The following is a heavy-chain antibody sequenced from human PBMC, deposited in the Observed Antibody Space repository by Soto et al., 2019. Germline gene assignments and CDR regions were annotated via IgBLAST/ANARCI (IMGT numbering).Heavy chain of an antibody. CDR2: MSWNGARI. D-gene: IGHD3-22*01. V-gene: IGHV3-9*01. CDR1: GFTFDDYA. J-gene: IGHJ4*02. CDR3: AKGVTAGDYYDRSGLLIVFDN. Sequence: EVQLVESGGGLVQPGRSLRLSCAASGFTFDDYAMHWVRQVPGKGLEWVSGMSWNGARIGYADSVKGRFTISRDNAKKSLSLQMESLSAEATALSHCAKGVTAGDYYDRSGLLIVFDNWGQGPLVTVSS.